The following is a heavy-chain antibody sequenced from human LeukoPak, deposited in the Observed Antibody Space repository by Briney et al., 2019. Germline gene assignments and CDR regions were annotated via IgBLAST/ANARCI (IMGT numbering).Heavy chain of an antibody. CDR2: INHSGST. J-gene: IGHJ4*02. V-gene: IGHV4-34*01. CDR3: ARYSDVDAAMVFGEHFDY. Sequence: SETLSLTCAVYGGSFSGYYWSWIRQPPGKGLEWIGEINHSGSTNYNPSLKSRVTISVDTSKNQFSLKLSSVTAADTAVYYCARYSDVDAAMVFGEHFDYWGQGTLVTVSS. CDR1: GGSFSGYY. D-gene: IGHD5-18*01.